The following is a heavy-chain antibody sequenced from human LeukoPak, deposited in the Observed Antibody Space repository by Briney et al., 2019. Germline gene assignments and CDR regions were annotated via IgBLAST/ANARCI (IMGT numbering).Heavy chain of an antibody. J-gene: IGHJ4*02. Sequence: PGGSLRLSCAVSGFTFSSSWMHWVRQAPGKGLVWVSHIKTDGSTTAYADSVKGRFTISRDNAKNTLYLQMNSLRAEDTGVDYCARDLGYCTNGVCHTRFDYWGQGTLVAVSS. CDR1: GFTFSSSW. CDR3: ARDLGYCTNGVCHTRFDY. D-gene: IGHD2-8*01. CDR2: IKTDGSTT. V-gene: IGHV3-74*01.